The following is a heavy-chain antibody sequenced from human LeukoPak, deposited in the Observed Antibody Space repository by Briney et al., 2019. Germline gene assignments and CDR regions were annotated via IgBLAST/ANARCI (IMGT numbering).Heavy chain of an antibody. CDR1: GFPFSRYW. J-gene: IGHJ5*02. CDR2: IKQDGSEK. Sequence: PGGSLRLSCAASGFPFSRYWLSWVRQAPGKGLEWVANIKQDGSEKYYVDSVKGRFTISRDNAKNSLYLQMNSLRVEDTAVYYCARGWELDPWGQGTLVTASS. CDR3: ARGWELDP. D-gene: IGHD1-26*01. V-gene: IGHV3-7*05.